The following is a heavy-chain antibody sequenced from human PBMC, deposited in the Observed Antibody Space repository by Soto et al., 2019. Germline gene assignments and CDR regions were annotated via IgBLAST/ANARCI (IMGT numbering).Heavy chain of an antibody. CDR1: GGSFSGYY. Sequence: SETLSLTCAVYGGSFSGYYWSWIRQPPGKGREWIGYIYYSGSTNYNPSLKSRVTISVDTSKNQFSLKLSSVTAADTAVYYCARFEMATINYWGQGTLVTVSS. D-gene: IGHD5-12*01. CDR2: IYYSGST. CDR3: ARFEMATINY. V-gene: IGHV4-59*01. J-gene: IGHJ4*02.